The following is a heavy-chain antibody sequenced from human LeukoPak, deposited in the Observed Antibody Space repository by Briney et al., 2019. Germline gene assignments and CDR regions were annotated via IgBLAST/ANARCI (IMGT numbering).Heavy chain of an antibody. CDR1: GYSISSGYY. Sequence: PSETLSLTCAVSGYSISSGYYWGWIRQPPGKGLEWIGGIYHSGSTYYNPSLKSRVTISVDTSKNQFSLKLSSVTAADTAVYYCARHSTTSLRWYAYYFDYWGQGTLVTVSS. CDR3: ARHSTTSLRWYAYYFDY. D-gene: IGHD4-23*01. CDR2: IYHSGST. J-gene: IGHJ4*02. V-gene: IGHV4-38-2*01.